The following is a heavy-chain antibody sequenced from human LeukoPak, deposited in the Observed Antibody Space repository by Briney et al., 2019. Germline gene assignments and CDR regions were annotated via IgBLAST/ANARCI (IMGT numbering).Heavy chain of an antibody. CDR2: INPSGGST. CDR3: ARDGPLDY. Sequence: ASVKVSCKASGGTFSSYAISWVRQAPGQGLEWMGIINPSGGSTSYAQKFQGRVTMTRDTSTSTVYMELSSLRSEDTAVYYCARDGPLDYWGQGTLVTVSS. CDR1: GGTFSSYA. V-gene: IGHV1-46*01. J-gene: IGHJ4*02.